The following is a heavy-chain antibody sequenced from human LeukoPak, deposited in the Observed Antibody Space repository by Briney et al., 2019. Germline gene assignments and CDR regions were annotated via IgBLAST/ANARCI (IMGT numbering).Heavy chain of an antibody. CDR1: GGTFSSYA. Sequence: ASVNVSCKASGGTFSSYAISWVRQAPGQGLEWVGGIIPIFGTANYAQKFQGRVTITADKSTSTAYMELSSLRSEDTAVYYCARDDRYGGNSGGWGQGTLVTVSS. J-gene: IGHJ4*02. V-gene: IGHV1-69*06. D-gene: IGHD4-23*01. CDR2: IIPIFGTA. CDR3: ARDDRYGGNSGG.